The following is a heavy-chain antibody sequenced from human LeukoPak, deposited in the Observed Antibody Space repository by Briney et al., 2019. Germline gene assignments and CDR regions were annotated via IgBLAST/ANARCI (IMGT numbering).Heavy chain of an antibody. CDR1: GGSISSNDYY. V-gene: IGHV4-31*03. CDR2: IYYSGST. CDR3: ARGPYYYDSPYFDH. J-gene: IGHJ4*02. D-gene: IGHD3-22*01. Sequence: SETLSLTCTVSGGSISSNDYYWSWIRQHPGKGLEWIGYIYYSGSTYYNPSLKSRVTISVDTSKNQFSLKLSSVTAADTAVYYCARGPYYYDSPYFDHWGQGTLVTVSS.